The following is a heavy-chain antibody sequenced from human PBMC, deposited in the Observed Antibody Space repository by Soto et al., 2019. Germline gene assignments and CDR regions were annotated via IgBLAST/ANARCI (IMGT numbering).Heavy chain of an antibody. Sequence: PSETLSLTCTVSGGSISSYYWSWIRQPPGKGLEWIGYMYYGGSTNYNPSLKSRVTISVDTSKNQFSLKLSSVTAADTAVYYCARSTMIVVVRPDAFDIWGQGTMVTVSS. D-gene: IGHD3-22*01. J-gene: IGHJ3*02. CDR1: GGSISSYY. CDR3: ARSTMIVVVRPDAFDI. CDR2: MYYGGST. V-gene: IGHV4-59*01.